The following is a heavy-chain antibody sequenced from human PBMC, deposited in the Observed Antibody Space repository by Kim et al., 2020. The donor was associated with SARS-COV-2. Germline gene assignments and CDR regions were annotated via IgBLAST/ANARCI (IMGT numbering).Heavy chain of an antibody. V-gene: IGHV3-9*01. J-gene: IGHJ4*02. CDR2: ISWNGRII. CDR1: GFTFGNFG. CDR3: AKDQDYGYTYGIDN. D-gene: IGHD5-18*01. Sequence: GGSLRLSCEASGFTFGNFGMHWARQGPGKGLEWVSGISWNGRIINYADSVKGRFTISRDDAKNSLYLQMTSLRREDTALYFCAKDQDYGYTYGIDNWGQG.